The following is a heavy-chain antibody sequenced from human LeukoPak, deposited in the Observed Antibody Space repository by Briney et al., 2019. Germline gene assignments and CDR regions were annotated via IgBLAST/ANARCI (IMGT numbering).Heavy chain of an antibody. Sequence: ASVKVSCKASGYTFTSYYMHWVRQAPGQGLEWMGWINPNSGGTNYAQKFQGRVTMTRDTSISTAYMELSRLRSDDTAVYYCARDRASNYYDSSGYYPSGWFDPWGQGTLVTVSS. D-gene: IGHD3-22*01. CDR2: INPNSGGT. V-gene: IGHV1-2*02. J-gene: IGHJ5*02. CDR3: ARDRASNYYDSSGYYPSGWFDP. CDR1: GYTFTSYY.